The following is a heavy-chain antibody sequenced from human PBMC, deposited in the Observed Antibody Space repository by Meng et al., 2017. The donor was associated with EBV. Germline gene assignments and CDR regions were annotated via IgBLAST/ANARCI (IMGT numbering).Heavy chain of an antibody. CDR2: INSNSGGT. CDR3: VRVGIAVAGTWDY. D-gene: IGHD6-19*01. V-gene: IGHV1-2*06. J-gene: IGHJ4*02. Sequence: QVQLVRSGVKVKRPGAYVKGSCKPPRYTFTGCYMRWVRQAPGQGLEWIGRINSNSGGTNYAQKFQGRVTMTRDTSTSTAYMELSRLSSEDTAVYYCVRVGIAVAGTWDYWGQGTLVTASS. CDR1: RYTFTGCY.